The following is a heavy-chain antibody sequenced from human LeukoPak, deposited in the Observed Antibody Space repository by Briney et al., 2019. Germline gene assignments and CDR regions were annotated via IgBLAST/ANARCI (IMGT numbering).Heavy chain of an antibody. J-gene: IGHJ4*02. V-gene: IGHV5-10-1*01. CDR1: GYSFTSYW. CDR2: IDPSDSYT. D-gene: IGHD3-9*01. CDR3: TTGYYEHYFDY. Sequence: GESLKISCKGSGYSFTSYWISWVRQMPGKGLEWMGRIDPSDSYTNYSPSFQGHVTISADKSISTAYLQWSSLKASDTAMYYCTTGYYEHYFDYRGQGTLVTVSS.